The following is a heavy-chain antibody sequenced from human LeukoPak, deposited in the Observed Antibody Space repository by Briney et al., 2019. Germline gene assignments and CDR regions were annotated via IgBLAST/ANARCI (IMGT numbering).Heavy chain of an antibody. Sequence: SVKVSCKASGGTFSSYAISWVRQAPGQGLEWMGRIIPILGIANYAQKFQGRVTITADKSTSTAYMELSSLRSEDTAVYYCARDGARLVMGDYWGQGALVTVSS. CDR3: ARDGARLVMGDY. CDR2: IIPILGIA. CDR1: GGTFSSYA. J-gene: IGHJ4*02. V-gene: IGHV1-69*04. D-gene: IGHD3-9*01.